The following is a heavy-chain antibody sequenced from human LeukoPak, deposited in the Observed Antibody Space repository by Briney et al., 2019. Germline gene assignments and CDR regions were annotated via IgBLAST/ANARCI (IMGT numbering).Heavy chain of an antibody. CDR2: IYSSGST. Sequence: SETLSLTCTVSGGSISSYYWTWIRQPAGKGLEYIGRIYSSGSTNYHPSLKSRVTMSVDTSKNQFSLKLNSVTAADTAVYYCARETGGLYYFDYWGQGALVTTSS. V-gene: IGHV4-4*07. CDR1: GGSISSYY. J-gene: IGHJ4*02. CDR3: ARETGGLYYFDY. D-gene: IGHD7-27*01.